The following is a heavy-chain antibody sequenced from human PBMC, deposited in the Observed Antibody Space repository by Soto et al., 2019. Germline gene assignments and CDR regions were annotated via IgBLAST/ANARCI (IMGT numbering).Heavy chain of an antibody. J-gene: IGHJ4*02. Sequence: QVQLVQSGPEVRKPGASVRLPCATSGYNFNQYYIHWVRQAPGQGLEWMGIINLRGGTTEYAHKFRGRVTVTGDTSTRTAYMELSSLRSEDTAVYFCARGPDDTGVPRWDHWGQGTLITVSS. V-gene: IGHV1-46*02. CDR2: INLRGGTT. CDR3: ARGPDDTGVPRWDH. D-gene: IGHD1-1*01. CDR1: GYNFNQYY.